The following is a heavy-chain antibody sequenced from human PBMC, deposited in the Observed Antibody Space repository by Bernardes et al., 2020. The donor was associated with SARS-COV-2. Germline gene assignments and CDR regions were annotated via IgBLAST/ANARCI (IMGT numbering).Heavy chain of an antibody. D-gene: IGHD3-10*01. Sequence: SETLSLTCTVSGGPISSYYWSWIRQPPGKGLEWNGYIYYSGSTNYNPSLKSRVTISVDTSKNQFSLKLSSVTAADTAVYYCARWDGSGTKYLGYWGQGTLVTSPQ. CDR3: ARWDGSGTKYLGY. J-gene: IGHJ4*02. CDR1: GGPISSYY. CDR2: IYYSGST. V-gene: IGHV4-59*01.